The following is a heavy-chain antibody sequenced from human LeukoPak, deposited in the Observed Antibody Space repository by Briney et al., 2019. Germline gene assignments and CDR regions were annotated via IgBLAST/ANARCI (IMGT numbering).Heavy chain of an antibody. J-gene: IGHJ4*02. Sequence: GGSLRLSCAASGFTFSRYWMSWVRQAPGKGLEWVANIKQDGSAKYYGDSVEGRFTISRDNAKNSLYLQMNSLRAEDTAVYYCARSGDYDFWSGYYTEDYWGQGTLVTVSS. CDR2: IKQDGSAK. CDR1: GFTFSRYW. D-gene: IGHD3-3*01. CDR3: ARSGDYDFWSGYYTEDY. V-gene: IGHV3-7*02.